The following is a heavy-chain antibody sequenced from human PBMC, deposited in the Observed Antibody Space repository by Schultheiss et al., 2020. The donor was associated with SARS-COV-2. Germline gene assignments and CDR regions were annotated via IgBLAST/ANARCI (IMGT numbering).Heavy chain of an antibody. CDR3: AKATSVVVVPYFDY. V-gene: IGHV3-23*01. J-gene: IGHJ4*02. D-gene: IGHD2-2*01. CDR2: ISGSGGTT. Sequence: GGSLRLSCAASGFTFSNYAMSWVRQAPGKGLEWDSNISGSGGTTYYGDSVKGRFTISRDNSKNTLNLQMNSLRAEDTAVYYCAKATSVVVVPYFDYLGQGTPVTVSS. CDR1: GFTFSNYA.